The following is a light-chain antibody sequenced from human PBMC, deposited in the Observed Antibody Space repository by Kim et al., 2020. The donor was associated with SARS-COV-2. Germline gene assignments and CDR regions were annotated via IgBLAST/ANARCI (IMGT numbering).Light chain of an antibody. CDR1: SLTSYY. Sequence: ALGQTIRVTCKEDSLTSYYAFWYQQKPGQAPVVVIYGKNNRPSAIPDRFSGSISGNTASLTITEAQAEDEADYYCNSRDSSGNHVVFGGGTQLTVL. J-gene: IGLJ2*01. V-gene: IGLV3-19*01. CDR2: GKN. CDR3: NSRDSSGNHVV.